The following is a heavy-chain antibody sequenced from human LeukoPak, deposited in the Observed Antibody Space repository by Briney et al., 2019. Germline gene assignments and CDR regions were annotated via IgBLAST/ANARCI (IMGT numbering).Heavy chain of an antibody. CDR2: ISGSGGST. J-gene: IGHJ3*02. CDR1: GFTFSSYA. Sequence: GGPLRLSCAASGFTFSSYAMSWVRQAPGKGLEWVSAISGSGGSTYYADSVKGRFTISRDNSKNTLYLQMNSLRAEDTAVYYCAKRPSSGWSFDAFDIWGQGTMVTVSS. V-gene: IGHV3-23*01. D-gene: IGHD6-19*01. CDR3: AKRPSSGWSFDAFDI.